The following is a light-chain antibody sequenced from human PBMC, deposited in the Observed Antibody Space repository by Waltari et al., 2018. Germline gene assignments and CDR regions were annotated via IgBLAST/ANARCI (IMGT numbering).Light chain of an antibody. CDR3: TSFRSGASWV. Sequence: QSALTQPASVSGSPGQSIIIPCAGTNNDVGAYNYVSWFQHHPGNAPKLIIHDVNKRPSGVSRRVSASKSDNAASLTISGLQAEDEANYYCTSFRSGASWVFGGGTTLTVL. V-gene: IGLV2-14*03. CDR2: DVN. CDR1: NNDVGAYNY. J-gene: IGLJ3*02.